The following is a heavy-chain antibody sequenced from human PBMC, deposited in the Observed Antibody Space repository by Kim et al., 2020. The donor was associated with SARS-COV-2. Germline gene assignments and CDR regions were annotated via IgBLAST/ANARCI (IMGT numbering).Heavy chain of an antibody. V-gene: IGHV3-66*01. J-gene: IGHJ6*02. CDR2: IYSGGST. CDR3: ARDATDYGDYWSGYYYGMDV. Sequence: EGSLRLSCAASGFTVSSNYMSWVRQAPGKGLEWVSVIYSGGSTYYADSVKGRFTISRDNSKNTLYLQMNSLRAEDTAVYYCARDATDYGDYWSGYYYGMDVWGQGTTVTVSS. D-gene: IGHD4-17*01. CDR1: GFTVSSNY.